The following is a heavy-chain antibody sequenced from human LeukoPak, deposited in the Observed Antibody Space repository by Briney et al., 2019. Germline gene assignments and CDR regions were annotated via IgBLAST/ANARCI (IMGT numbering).Heavy chain of an antibody. CDR1: GFIFSSYE. D-gene: IGHD2-2*02. CDR3: ARDGFCSSTSCYNDN. CDR2: ISTSGSTI. V-gene: IGHV3-48*03. J-gene: IGHJ4*02. Sequence: GGSLRLSCAASGFIFSSYELNWVRQAPEKGLEWLSYISTSGSTIYYAHSVKGRFTISRDNAQNSLSLQMHSLRAEDPAVYYWARDGFCSSTSCYNDNWGQGTLVTVSS.